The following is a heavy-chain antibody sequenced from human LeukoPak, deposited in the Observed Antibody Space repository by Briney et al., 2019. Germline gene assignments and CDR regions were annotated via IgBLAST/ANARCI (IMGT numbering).Heavy chain of an antibody. CDR2: IRYDGSNK. CDR3: AKEGLLWFGEFSYYFDY. Sequence: GGSLRLSCAASGFTFSSYGMHWVRQAPGKGLEWVAFIRYDGSNKYYADSVKGRFTISRDNSKNTLYLQMNSLRAEDTAVYYCAKEGLLWFGEFSYYFDYWGQGTLVTVSS. J-gene: IGHJ4*02. V-gene: IGHV3-30*02. D-gene: IGHD3-10*01. CDR1: GFTFSSYG.